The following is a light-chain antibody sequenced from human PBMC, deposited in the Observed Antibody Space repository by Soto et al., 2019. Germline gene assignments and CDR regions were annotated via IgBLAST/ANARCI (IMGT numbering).Light chain of an antibody. Sequence: QAVVTQSSSASASLGSSVKLTCTLSSGHSSYIIAWHQQQPGKAPRYLMKLEGSGSYNKGSGVPDRISGSSSGADRYLTITILQSEDEADYYFETGDSHTVVFGGGTKLTVL. V-gene: IGLV4-60*03. J-gene: IGLJ2*01. CDR3: ETGDSHTVV. CDR2: LEGSGSY. CDR1: SGHSSYI.